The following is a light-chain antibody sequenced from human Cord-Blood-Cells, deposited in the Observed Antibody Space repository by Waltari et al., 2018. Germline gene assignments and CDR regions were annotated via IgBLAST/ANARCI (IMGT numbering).Light chain of an antibody. J-gene: IGKJ2*01. V-gene: IGKV3-15*01. CDR1: QSVSSN. CDR2: GAS. Sequence: EIVMTQSPATLSVSPGDRATLSCRASQSVSSNLAWYQQKPGQAPRLLIYGASTRATGIPARVSGSGSGTEFTLTISSLQSEDFAVYYCQQYNNWPPRYTFGQGTKLEIK. CDR3: QQYNNWPPRYT.